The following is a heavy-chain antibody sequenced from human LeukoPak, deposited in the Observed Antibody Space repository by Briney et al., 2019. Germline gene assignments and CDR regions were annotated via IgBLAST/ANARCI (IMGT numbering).Heavy chain of an antibody. V-gene: IGHV1-2*02. D-gene: IGHD4-17*01. J-gene: IGHJ4*02. CDR2: INPHSGGT. Sequence: GASVKVSCMASGYTFTDYYIQGVRQAPGQRLEWMGWINPHSGGTNYAQKFQGRVTMTRDTSISTAYMELSRLRSDDTAMYYCVRENRSISVTTDWGQKPLVTVSS. CDR1: GYTFTDYY. CDR3: VRENRSISVTTD.